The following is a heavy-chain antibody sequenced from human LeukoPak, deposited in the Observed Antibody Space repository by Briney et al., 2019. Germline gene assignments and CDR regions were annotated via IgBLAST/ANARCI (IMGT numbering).Heavy chain of an antibody. CDR2: ISGSGGST. CDR3: ARMGITGTTLGAFDI. D-gene: IGHD1-7*01. CDR1: GFTFSSYA. J-gene: IGHJ3*02. Sequence: GGSLRLSCAASGFTFSSYAMGWVRQAPGKGLEWVSAISGSGGSTYYADSVKGRFTISRDNSKNTLYLQMNSLRAEDTAVYYCARMGITGTTLGAFDIWGQGTMVTVSS. V-gene: IGHV3-23*01.